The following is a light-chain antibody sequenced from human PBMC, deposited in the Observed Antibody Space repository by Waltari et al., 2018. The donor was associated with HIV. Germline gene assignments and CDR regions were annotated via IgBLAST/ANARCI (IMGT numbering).Light chain of an antibody. CDR2: REK. CDR1: ALPPKY. V-gene: IGLV3-25*03. CDR3: QSADSTGTYWV. Sequence: SYELTQPPSASVSPGQTARISCSGDALPPKYAYRYQQRPGQAPVMVIYREKERPSGIPDRFSGSSAGTTVTLTISGVQAEDEADYYCQSADSTGTYWVFGGGTKLTVL. J-gene: IGLJ3*02.